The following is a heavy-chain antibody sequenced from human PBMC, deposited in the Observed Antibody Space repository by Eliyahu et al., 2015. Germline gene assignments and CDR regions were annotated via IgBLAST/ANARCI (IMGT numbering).Heavy chain of an antibody. D-gene: IGHD5-24*01. CDR1: GYTFTGYX. J-gene: IGHJ4*02. CDR3: AREGGLWDGYKFFDY. V-gene: IGHV1-2*04. CDR2: INPNSGGX. Sequence: QVQLVQSGAEVKKPGASVKXSCXASGYTFTGYXMHWXRQAPGQGLXWXGWINPNSGGXNYAQKFQGWVTMTRDTSISTAYMELSRLRSDDTAVYYCAREGGLWDGYKFFDYWGQGTLVTVSS.